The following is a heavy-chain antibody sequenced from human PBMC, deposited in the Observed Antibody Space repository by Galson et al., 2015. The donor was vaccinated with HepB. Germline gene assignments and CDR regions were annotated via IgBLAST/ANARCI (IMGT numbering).Heavy chain of an antibody. D-gene: IGHD2-15*01. J-gene: IGHJ4*02. CDR1: GFSFTRYA. CDR2: ITSSGGYS. V-gene: IGHV3-23*01. Sequence: SLRLSCAASGFSFTRYAMTWVRQAPGKGLEWVSSITSSGGYSYYTDSVKGRFTVSRDDSKNTLLPQLNSLRAEDTAMYFCAKDGIMVANNPYHFHYWGQGTLVTVSS. CDR3: AKDGIMVANNPYHFHY.